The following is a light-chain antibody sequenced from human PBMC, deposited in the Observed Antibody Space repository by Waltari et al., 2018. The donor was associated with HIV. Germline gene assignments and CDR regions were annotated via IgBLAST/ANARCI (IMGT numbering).Light chain of an antibody. CDR1: NSNVGTNT. Sequence: QSVLPQPPSASGTPGQRVTLSCSGSNSNVGTNTVNWYQQIPGTAPKLLIYSNNQRPSGVPDRFSGSKSGASASLAISGLQSEDEADYFCAAWDDSLNGHVVFGGGTKLTVL. CDR3: AAWDDSLNGHVV. J-gene: IGLJ2*01. CDR2: SNN. V-gene: IGLV1-44*01.